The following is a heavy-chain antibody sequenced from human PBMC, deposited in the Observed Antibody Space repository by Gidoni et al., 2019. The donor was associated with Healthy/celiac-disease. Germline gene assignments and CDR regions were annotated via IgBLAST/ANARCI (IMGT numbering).Heavy chain of an antibody. J-gene: IGHJ5*02. CDR3: ARGGDFTIFGVVTQGWFDP. CDR1: GFTVSTNY. V-gene: IGHV3-53*02. D-gene: IGHD3-3*01. CDR2: IYSGGST. Sequence: VQLVETGGGLIQPGGSLRLSCAASGFTVSTNYMSWVRQAPGKGLEWVSVIYSGGSTYYADSVKGRVTISRDNSKNTWYLQMNSLRAEDTAVYYCARGGDFTIFGVVTQGWFDPWGQGTLVTVSS.